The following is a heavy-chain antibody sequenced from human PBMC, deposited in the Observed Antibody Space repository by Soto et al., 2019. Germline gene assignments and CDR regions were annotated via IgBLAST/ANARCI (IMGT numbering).Heavy chain of an antibody. V-gene: IGHV3-33*01. CDR3: ARDFTAGANYNGVYSYGMDV. CDR2: SWYDGSQT. CDR1: VFSFNNYG. Sequence: XVSLRRSCASSVFSFNNYGMHCVRHSPGKWLEWVAVSWYDGSQTRYADSVRGRFTISRDNFQNTLYLHMDSLKAEDTAMYYCARDFTAGANYNGVYSYGMDVLGRGTTITVS. D-gene: IGHD1-7*01. J-gene: IGHJ6*01.